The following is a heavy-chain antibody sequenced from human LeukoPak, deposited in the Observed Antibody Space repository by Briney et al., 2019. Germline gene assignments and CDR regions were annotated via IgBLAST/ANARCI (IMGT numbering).Heavy chain of an antibody. CDR3: ARRRDLYSGSYYPFDY. V-gene: IGHV5-51*01. Sequence: GESLKISCKGSGFSFTSYWIGWVRQMPGKGLEWMGIIYPGDSDTRYSPSFQGQVTISADKSISTAYLQWSSLKASDTAMYYCARRRDLYSGSYYPFDYWGQGTLVTVSS. D-gene: IGHD1-26*01. J-gene: IGHJ4*02. CDR2: IYPGDSDT. CDR1: GFSFTSYW.